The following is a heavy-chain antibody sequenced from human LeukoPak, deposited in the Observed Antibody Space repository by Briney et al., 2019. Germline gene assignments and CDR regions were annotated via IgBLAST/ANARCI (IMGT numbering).Heavy chain of an antibody. Sequence: SETLSLTCTVSGGSISSYYWSWIRQPAGKGLEWIGRIYTSGSTNYNPSLKSRVTMSVDTSKNQFSLKLSSVTAADTAVYYCARYGIVGATCYYYYGMDVWGQGTTVTVSS. CDR3: ARYGIVGATCYYYYGMDV. D-gene: IGHD1-26*01. CDR1: GGSISSYY. J-gene: IGHJ6*02. CDR2: IYTSGST. V-gene: IGHV4-4*07.